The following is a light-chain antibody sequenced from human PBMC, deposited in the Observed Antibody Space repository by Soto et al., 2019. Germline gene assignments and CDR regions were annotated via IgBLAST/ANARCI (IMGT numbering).Light chain of an antibody. CDR2: EVY. V-gene: IGLV2-8*01. J-gene: IGLJ2*01. Sequence: QSAPTQPPSASGSPGQSVTFSCTGTSSDVGGYNYVSWYQQYPGKAPKLMIYEVYKRPSGVPDRFSGSKSGNTASLTVSGLLPEDEADYYCSAYAGSSTWVFGGGTKLTVL. CDR3: SAYAGSSTWV. CDR1: SSDVGGYNY.